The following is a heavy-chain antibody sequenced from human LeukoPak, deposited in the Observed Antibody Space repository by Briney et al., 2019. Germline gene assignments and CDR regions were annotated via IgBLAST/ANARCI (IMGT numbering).Heavy chain of an antibody. V-gene: IGHV1-18*01. D-gene: IGHD6-13*01. CDR1: GYTFTSYG. Sequence: ASVNVSCKASGYTFTSYGISWVRQAPGQGLEWMGWISAYNGNTNYAQKLQGRVTMTTDTSTSTACMELRSLRSDDTAVYYCARVGLGAAAGNWFDPWGQGTLVTVSS. J-gene: IGHJ5*02. CDR2: ISAYNGNT. CDR3: ARVGLGAAAGNWFDP.